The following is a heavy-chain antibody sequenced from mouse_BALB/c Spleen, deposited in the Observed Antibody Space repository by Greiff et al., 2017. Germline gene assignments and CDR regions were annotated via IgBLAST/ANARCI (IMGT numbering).Heavy chain of an antibody. CDR1: GYTFTSYW. CDR3: ARGGLRHDAMDY. D-gene: IGHD2-4*01. J-gene: IGHJ4*01. CDR2: INPSNGRT. Sequence: QVQLQQPGAELVKPGASVKLSCKASGYTFTSYWMHWVKQRPGQGLEWIGEINPSNGRTNYNEKFKSKATLTVDKSSSTAYMQLSSLTSEDSAVYYCARGGLRHDAMDYWGQGTSVTVSS. V-gene: IGHV1S81*02.